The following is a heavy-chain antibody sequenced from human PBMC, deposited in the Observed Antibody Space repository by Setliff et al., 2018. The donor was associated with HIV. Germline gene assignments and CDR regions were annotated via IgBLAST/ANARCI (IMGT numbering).Heavy chain of an antibody. CDR3: ARGVYSGYEP. V-gene: IGHV1-3*01. Sequence: ASVKVSCKASGYTFTSNAIHWVRQAPGQSLEWMGWIDAGNGDTKYSQNFQGRVTITGDTSASPAYMELSSLRSEDTAVYYCARGVYSGYEPWGQGTLVTVS. CDR2: IDAGNGDT. D-gene: IGHD5-12*01. J-gene: IGHJ5*02. CDR1: GYTFTSNA.